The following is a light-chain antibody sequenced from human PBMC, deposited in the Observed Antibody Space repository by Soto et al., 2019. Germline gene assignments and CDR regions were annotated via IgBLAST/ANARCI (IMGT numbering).Light chain of an antibody. Sequence: QLVLTQSPSASASLGASVKLTCTLNSGHSSYAIAWHQQQPEKGPRYLMKLDSDGSHTKGDAIPDRFSGSSSGAERYLTISSLQSEDEADYYCQTWGTGIHVVFGGGTQLTVL. CDR3: QTWGTGIHVV. CDR2: LDSDGSH. V-gene: IGLV4-69*01. CDR1: SGHSSYA. J-gene: IGLJ2*01.